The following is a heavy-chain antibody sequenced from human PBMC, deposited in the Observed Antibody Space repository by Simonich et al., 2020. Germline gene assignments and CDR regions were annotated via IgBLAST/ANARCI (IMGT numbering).Heavy chain of an antibody. CDR2: INPNSGGT. CDR3: ARELGGARQNAFDI. Sequence: QVQLVQSGAEVQKPGASVKVSCKASGYTFTGYYMHWVRQAPGQGLEWMGGINPNSGGTNYAQKFQGRGTMTRDTSISTAYMELSRLRADDTAVYYCARELGGARQNAFDIWGQGTMVTVSS. J-gene: IGHJ3*02. V-gene: IGHV1-2*02. D-gene: IGHD1-26*01. CDR1: GYTFTGYY.